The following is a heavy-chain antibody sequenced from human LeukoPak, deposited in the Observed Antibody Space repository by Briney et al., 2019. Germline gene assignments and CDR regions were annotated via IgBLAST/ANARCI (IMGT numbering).Heavy chain of an antibody. CDR1: GYTLTELS. Sequence: ASVKVSCKVSGYTLTELSMHWVRQAPGKGLEWMGGFDPEDGETIYAQKFQGRVTMTEDTSTDTAYMELSSLRSEDTAVYYCATEHRNYDSSGSIARYDYWGQGTLVTVSS. CDR2: FDPEDGET. V-gene: IGHV1-24*01. J-gene: IGHJ4*02. D-gene: IGHD3-22*01. CDR3: ATEHRNYDSSGSIARYDY.